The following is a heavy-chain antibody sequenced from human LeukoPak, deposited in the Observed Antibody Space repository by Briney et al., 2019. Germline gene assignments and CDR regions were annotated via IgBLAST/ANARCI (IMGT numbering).Heavy chain of an antibody. V-gene: IGHV1-69*05. D-gene: IGHD3-22*01. CDR2: IIPIFGTA. CDR3: ARARGYYDSSEYYFDY. CDR1: GGTFSSYA. Sequence: SVKVSXKASGGTFSSYAISWVRQAPGQGLEWMGRIIPIFGTANYAQKFQGRVTITTDESTSTAYMELSSLRSEDTAVYYCARARGYYDSSEYYFDYWGQGTLVTVSS. J-gene: IGHJ4*02.